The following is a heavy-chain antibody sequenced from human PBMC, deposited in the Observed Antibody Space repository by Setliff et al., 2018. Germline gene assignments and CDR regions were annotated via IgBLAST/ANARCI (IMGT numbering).Heavy chain of an antibody. J-gene: IGHJ6*02. Sequence: ASVKVSCKASGYTFTSYDINWVRQVTGQGLEWMGWMNPNSGNTGYAQKFQGRVTMTRNTSISTAYMELSSLRSEDTAVYYCARDVPFWSGYYTGYYYYYGMDVWGQGTTVTV. CDR3: ARDVPFWSGYYTGYYYYYGMDV. V-gene: IGHV1-8*02. D-gene: IGHD3-3*01. CDR1: GYTFTSYD. CDR2: MNPNSGNT.